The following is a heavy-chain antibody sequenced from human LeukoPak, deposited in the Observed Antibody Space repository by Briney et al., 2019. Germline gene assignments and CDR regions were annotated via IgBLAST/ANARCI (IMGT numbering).Heavy chain of an antibody. Sequence: VASVKVSCKASGYTFTSYGISWVRQAPGQGLEWMGWISAYNGNTNYAQKLQGRVTMTTDTSTSTAYMELRSLRSDDTAVYYCARTIRPRTHYYFDHWGQGTLVTVSS. CDR1: GYTFTSYG. CDR2: ISAYNGNT. V-gene: IGHV1-18*01. D-gene: IGHD5-24*01. J-gene: IGHJ4*02. CDR3: ARTIRPRTHYYFDH.